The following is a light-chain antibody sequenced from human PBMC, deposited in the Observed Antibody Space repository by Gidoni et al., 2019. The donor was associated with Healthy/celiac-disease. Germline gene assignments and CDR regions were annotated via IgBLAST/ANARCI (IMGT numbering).Light chain of an antibody. J-gene: IGKJ2*01. CDR3: QQYGSSPAYT. CDR1: QSVSSSY. CDR2: GAS. V-gene: IGKV3-20*01. Sequence: EIVLTQSPGTLSLSPGERATLFCRASQSVSSSYLAWYQQKPGQAPRLLIYGASSRATGIPDRFSGSGSGTDFTLTISRLEPEDFAVYYCQQYGSSPAYTFXQXTKLEIK.